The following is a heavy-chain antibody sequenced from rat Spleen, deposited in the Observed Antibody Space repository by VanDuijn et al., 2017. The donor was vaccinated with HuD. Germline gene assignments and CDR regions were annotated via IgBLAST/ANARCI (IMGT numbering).Heavy chain of an antibody. J-gene: IGHJ2*01. Sequence: EVELVESGGGLVQPGRSMKLSCAASGFTFSNYGMAWVRQAPTKGLEWVASISTSGGSTYYQDSVKGRFTISRDNAKSTLYLQMDSLRSEDTATYYCTTAWVLNYWGQGVMVTVSS. CDR3: TTAWVLNY. V-gene: IGHV5-27*01. CDR2: ISTSGGST. D-gene: IGHD1-7*01. CDR1: GFTFSNYG.